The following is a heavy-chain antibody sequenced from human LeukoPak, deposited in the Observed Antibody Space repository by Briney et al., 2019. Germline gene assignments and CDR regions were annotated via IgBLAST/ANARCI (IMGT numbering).Heavy chain of an antibody. Sequence: GGSLRLSCAASGFSVSSSFMSWVRQAPGKGLEWVSVIYSGGTTYYADSVKGRFTISRDNSKNTLSLQMNNLRAEDTAVYYCARDGYGNNYMDVWGKGTTVTVSS. CDR2: IYSGGTT. V-gene: IGHV3-53*01. D-gene: IGHD1/OR15-1a*01. J-gene: IGHJ6*03. CDR1: GFSVSSSF. CDR3: ARDGYGNNYMDV.